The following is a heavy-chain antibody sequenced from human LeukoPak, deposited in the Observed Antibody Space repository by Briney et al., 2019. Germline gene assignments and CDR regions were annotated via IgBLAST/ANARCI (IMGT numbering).Heavy chain of an antibody. D-gene: IGHD6-19*01. CDR2: ISWNSGSI. V-gene: IGHV3-9*01. J-gene: IGHJ4*02. Sequence: GRSLRLSCAASGFTFDDYAMHWVRQAPGKGLEWVSGISWNSGSIGYADSVKGRFTISRDNAKNSLYLQMNSLRAEDTAVYYCARGTVAGQGLPHYWGRGTLVTVSS. CDR3: ARGTVAGQGLPHY. CDR1: GFTFDDYA.